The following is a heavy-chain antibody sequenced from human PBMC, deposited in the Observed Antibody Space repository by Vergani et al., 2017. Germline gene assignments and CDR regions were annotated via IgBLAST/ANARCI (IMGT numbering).Heavy chain of an antibody. J-gene: IGHJ6*02. V-gene: IGHV3-48*03. Sequence: EVQLVESGGGLVQPGGSLRLSCAASGFTFSSYEMNWVRQAPGKGLKWVSYISSSGSTIYYADSVKGRFTISRDNAKNSLYLQMNSLRAEDTAVYYCASSLFGELSFYGMDVWGQGTTVTVSS. CDR1: GFTFSSYE. CDR3: ASSLFGELSFYGMDV. D-gene: IGHD3-10*01. CDR2: ISSSGSTI.